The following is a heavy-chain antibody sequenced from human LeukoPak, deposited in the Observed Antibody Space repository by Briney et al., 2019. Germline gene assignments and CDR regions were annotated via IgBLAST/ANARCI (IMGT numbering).Heavy chain of an antibody. Sequence: GGSLRLSCAASGFSFSSYIMNWVRQAPGKGLEWVSHISSSSSTIYYADSVKGRFTISRDNAKNSLYLQMNSLRAEDTAVYYCARDAILWFGELFYNWFDPWGQGTLVTISS. D-gene: IGHD3-10*01. CDR3: ARDAILWFGELFYNWFDP. V-gene: IGHV3-48*04. CDR2: ISSSSSTI. CDR1: GFSFSSYI. J-gene: IGHJ5*02.